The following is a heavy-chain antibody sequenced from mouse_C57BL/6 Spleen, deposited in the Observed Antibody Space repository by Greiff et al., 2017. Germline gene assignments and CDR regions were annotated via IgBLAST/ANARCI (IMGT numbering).Heavy chain of an antibody. J-gene: IGHJ3*01. CDR3: ARHGLGYYGSSYMGFAY. V-gene: IGHV1-62-2*01. D-gene: IGHD1-1*01. Sequence: VQLQQSGAELVKPGASVKLSCKASGYTFTEYTIHWVKQRSGQGLEWIGWFYPGSGSIKYNEKFKDKATLTADKSSSTVCMELSRLTSEDSAVYFCARHGLGYYGSSYMGFAYWGQGTLVTVSA. CDR2: FYPGSGSI. CDR1: GYTFTEYT.